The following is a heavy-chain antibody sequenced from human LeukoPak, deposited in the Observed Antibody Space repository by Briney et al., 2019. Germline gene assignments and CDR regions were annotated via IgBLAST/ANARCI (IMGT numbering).Heavy chain of an antibody. J-gene: IGHJ4*02. V-gene: IGHV4-34*01. Sequence: SETLSLTCAVYGGSFSGYYWSWIRQPPGKGLEWIGEINHSGSTNYNPSLKSRVTISVDTSKNQFSLTLSSVTAADTAVYYCASTRRAVAGPKSIDYWGQGTLVTVSS. CDR3: ASTRRAVAGPKSIDY. CDR1: GGSFSGYY. D-gene: IGHD6-19*01. CDR2: INHSGST.